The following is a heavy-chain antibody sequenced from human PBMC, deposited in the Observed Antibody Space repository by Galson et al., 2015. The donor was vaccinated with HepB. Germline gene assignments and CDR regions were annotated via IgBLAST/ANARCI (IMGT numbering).Heavy chain of an antibody. V-gene: IGHV4-61*01. Sequence: QVQLQESGPGLVKPSETLSLTCTVSGGSVSSGSYYWSWIRQPPGKGLEWIGYIYYSGSTNYNPSLKSRVTISVDTSKNQFSLKLSSVTAADTAVYYCATIRGHFDYWGQGTLVTVSS. CDR3: ATIRGHFDY. CDR2: IYYSGST. J-gene: IGHJ4*02. CDR1: GGSVSSGSYY.